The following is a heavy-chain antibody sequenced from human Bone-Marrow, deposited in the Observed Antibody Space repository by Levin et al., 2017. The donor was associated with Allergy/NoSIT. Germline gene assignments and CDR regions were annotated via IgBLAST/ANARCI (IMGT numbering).Heavy chain of an antibody. CDR2: IWYDGSEK. Sequence: EGSLRLSCAPSGFTFSNYIMHWVRQAPGKGLEWVALIWYDGSEKYYADSVQGRFTISRDNSKNTLYLQMNSLRAEDTAVYFCAREGGGDDAFNIWGQGTMVTVSS. J-gene: IGHJ3*02. CDR1: GFTFSNYI. CDR3: AREGGGDDAFNI. D-gene: IGHD3-10*01. V-gene: IGHV3-33*01.